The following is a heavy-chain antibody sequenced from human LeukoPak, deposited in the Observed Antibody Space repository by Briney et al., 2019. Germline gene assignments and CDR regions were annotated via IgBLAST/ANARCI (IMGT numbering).Heavy chain of an antibody. V-gene: IGHV3-21*01. D-gene: IGHD1-26*01. J-gene: IGHJ4*02. CDR2: ISSSSSYI. Sequence: GGSLRLSCAASGFTFSSYSMNWVRQAPWKGLEWVSSISSSSSYIYYADSVKGRFTISRDNAKNSLYLQMNSLRAEDTAVYYCARASISSGSYYRYWGQGTLVTVSS. CDR3: ARASISSGSYYRY. CDR1: GFTFSSYS.